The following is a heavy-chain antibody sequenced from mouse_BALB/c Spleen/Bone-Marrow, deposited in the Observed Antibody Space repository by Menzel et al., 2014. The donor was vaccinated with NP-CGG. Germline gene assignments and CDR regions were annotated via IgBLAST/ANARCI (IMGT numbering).Heavy chain of an antibody. J-gene: IGHJ1*01. Sequence: DVKLVESGGGLVQPKGSLELSCAASGFTFNTYAMNWVRQAPGKGLEWVARIRSKSNNYATYYADSVKDRFTISRDDSQSMLYLQMNNLKTEDTATYYCVTSTYFDVWGAGTTVTVSS. CDR3: VTSTYFDV. D-gene: IGHD6-1*01. CDR2: IRSKSNNYAT. V-gene: IGHV10-1*02. CDR1: GFTFNTYA.